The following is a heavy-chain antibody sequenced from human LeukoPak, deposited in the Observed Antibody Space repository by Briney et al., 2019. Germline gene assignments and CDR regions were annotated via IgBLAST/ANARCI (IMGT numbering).Heavy chain of an antibody. CDR2: INHSGST. D-gene: IGHD6-13*01. J-gene: IGHJ6*02. CDR3: ARAVIAASPAGMDV. CDR1: GGSFSGYY. Sequence: KPSETLSLTCAVYGGSFSGYYWSWIRQPPGKGLEWIGEINHSGSTNYNPSLKSRVTISVDTSKNQFSLKLSSVTAADTAVYYCARAVIAASPAGMDVWGQGTTVTVSS. V-gene: IGHV4-34*01.